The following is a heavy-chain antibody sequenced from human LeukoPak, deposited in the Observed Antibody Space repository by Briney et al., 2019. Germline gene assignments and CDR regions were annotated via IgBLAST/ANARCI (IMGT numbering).Heavy chain of an antibody. D-gene: IGHD2-2*01. J-gene: IGHJ6*03. CDR3: ARVPPNYCDSISCDVGYYFYYMDV. CDR1: GGSISSYY. V-gene: IGHV4-59*08. CDR2: IYYSGST. Sequence: PSETLSLTCTVSGGSISSYYWSWIRQPPGKGLEWIGHIYYSGSTIHNPSLKSRVTISVDTSKNQFSLKLSSVTAADTAVYYCARVPPNYCDSISCDVGYYFYYMDVWGKGTTVTVSS.